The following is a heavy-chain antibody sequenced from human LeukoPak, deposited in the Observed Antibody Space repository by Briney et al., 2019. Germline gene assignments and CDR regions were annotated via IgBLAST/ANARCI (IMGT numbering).Heavy chain of an antibody. CDR3: AKGIYSSGWSYFDY. CDR2: LSGSGITT. CDR1: WFTGRSNY. Sequence: WGVLRLPRGGSWFTGRSNYNRWGRPGPGEGAEGGSTLSGSGITTYYADSVKGRFTISRDNSKNTLYLQMNSLRAEDTAVYYCAKGIYSSGWSYFDYWGHGTLVTVSS. D-gene: IGHD6-19*01. V-gene: IGHV3-23*01. J-gene: IGHJ4*03.